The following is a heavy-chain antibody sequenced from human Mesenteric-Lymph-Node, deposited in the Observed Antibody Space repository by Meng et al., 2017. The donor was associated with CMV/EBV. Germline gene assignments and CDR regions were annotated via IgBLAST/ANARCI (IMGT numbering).Heavy chain of an antibody. J-gene: IGHJ4*02. CDR1: GFTFTTYS. Sequence: GESLKISCAASGFTFTTYSMNWVRQAPGRGLEWVSHISGNSGTIYYAESVKGRFTIFRDNSKSSVYLQMSSLRAEDTAVYYCARDNVGTATRPLVYWGQGTLVTVSS. CDR3: ARDNVGTATRPLVY. D-gene: IGHD1-1*01. CDR2: ISGNSGTI. V-gene: IGHV3-48*04.